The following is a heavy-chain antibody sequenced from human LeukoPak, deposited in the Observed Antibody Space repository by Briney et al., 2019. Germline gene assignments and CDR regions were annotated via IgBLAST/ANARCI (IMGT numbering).Heavy chain of an antibody. D-gene: IGHD2-2*01. Sequence: TGGFLRLSCAASGFTFSSYSMNWVRQAPGKGLEWVSSISSSSSYIYYAESVKGRFTISRDNAKNSLYLQMHSLRAEDTAVYYCARDCSSTSCPAFTLYYYYGMDVWGQGTTVTVSS. J-gene: IGHJ6*02. CDR2: ISSSSSYI. CDR3: ARDCSSTSCPAFTLYYYYGMDV. V-gene: IGHV3-21*01. CDR1: GFTFSSYS.